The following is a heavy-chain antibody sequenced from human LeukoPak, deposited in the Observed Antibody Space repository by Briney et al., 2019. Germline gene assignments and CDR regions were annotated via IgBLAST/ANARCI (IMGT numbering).Heavy chain of an antibody. CDR2: ISYDGSNK. CDR1: GFTFSSYA. CDR3: AREWDP. V-gene: IGHV3-30*04. J-gene: IGHJ5*02. Sequence: GRSLRLSCAASGFTFSSYAMHWVRQAPGKGLEWVVVISYDGSNKYYADSVKGRFTISRDNSKNTLYLQMNSLRAEDTAVYYCAREWDPWGQGTLVTVSS.